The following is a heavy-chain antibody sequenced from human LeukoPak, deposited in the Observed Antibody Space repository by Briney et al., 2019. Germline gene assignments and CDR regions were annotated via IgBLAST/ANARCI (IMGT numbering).Heavy chain of an antibody. V-gene: IGHV4-59*11. CDR3: ARSYWNYVDY. CDR1: ASISSHY. D-gene: IGHD1-1*01. CDR2: IYYSGST. J-gene: IGHJ4*02. Sequence: SETLSLTCTVSASISSHYWGWIRQPPGKGLEWIGYIYYSGSTNYNPSLKSRVTISLDTSKNQFSLKLTSVTAADTAVYYCARSYWNYVDYWGQGTQVTVSS.